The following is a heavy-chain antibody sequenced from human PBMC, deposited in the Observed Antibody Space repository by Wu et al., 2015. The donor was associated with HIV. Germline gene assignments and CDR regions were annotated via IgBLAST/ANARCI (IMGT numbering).Heavy chain of an antibody. CDR2: ISIHNGNIKH. J-gene: IGHJ3*02. Sequence: QVQLVQSGTEMKKPGASVKVSCTASGYAFLNHGITWVRQAPGQSLQWIGWISIHNGNIKHKLCTDFPGQSHHDHRHIQATTYMELRSLASDDTAVYYCGRGLLLFRIAIMQFDIWGQGTLVTVXS. V-gene: IGHV1-18*01. CDR3: GRGLLLFRIAIMQFDI. CDR1: GYAFLNHG. D-gene: IGHD2/OR15-2a*01.